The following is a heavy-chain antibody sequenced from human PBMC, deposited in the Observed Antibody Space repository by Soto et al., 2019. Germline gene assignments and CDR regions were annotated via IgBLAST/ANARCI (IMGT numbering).Heavy chain of an antibody. CDR1: GFTFSNHA. D-gene: IGHD2-8*01. CDR2: VDGSGGDP. CDR3: AKEILAAAYAATSAFDL. Sequence: GGALRLSCAASGFTFSNHAMGWLRQAPGAGPEWVAVVDGSGGDPSYADAVKGRFTISRDNSDNSLFLHMNSIRAEDTGRYFCAKEILAAAYAATSAFDLWGQGTLVTVSS. J-gene: IGHJ4*02. V-gene: IGHV3-23*01.